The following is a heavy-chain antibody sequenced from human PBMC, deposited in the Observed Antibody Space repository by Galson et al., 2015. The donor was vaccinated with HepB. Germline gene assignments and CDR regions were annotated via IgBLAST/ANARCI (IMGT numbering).Heavy chain of an antibody. J-gene: IGHJ6*02. CDR3: ARERSNTLVSYGMDL. CDR2: IYSGGNT. D-gene: IGHD2-8*01. CDR1: GIIVSRNC. Sequence: LRLSCAASGIIVSRNCMNWVRQAPGKGLEWVSVIYSGGNTYYADSVRGRFTISRDNSKNTLYLQMNSLRAEDTAVYYCARERSNTLVSYGMDLWGRGTTVTVSS. V-gene: IGHV3-53*01.